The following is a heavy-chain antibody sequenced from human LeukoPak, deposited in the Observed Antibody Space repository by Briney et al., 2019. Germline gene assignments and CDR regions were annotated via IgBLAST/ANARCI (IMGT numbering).Heavy chain of an antibody. D-gene: IGHD3-22*01. CDR3: ARDYYDGSGYSDAFDI. CDR2: INHSGST. CDR1: GGSFSGYY. Sequence: SETLSLTCAVYGGSFSGYYWSWIRQPPGKGLEWIGEINHSGSTNYNPSLKSRITISVDTSKNQFSLKLSSVTAADTAVYYCARDYYDGSGYSDAFDIWGQGTMVTVSS. V-gene: IGHV4-34*01. J-gene: IGHJ3*02.